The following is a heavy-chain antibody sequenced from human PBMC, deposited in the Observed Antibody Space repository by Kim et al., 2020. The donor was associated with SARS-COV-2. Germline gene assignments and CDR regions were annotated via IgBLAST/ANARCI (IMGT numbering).Heavy chain of an antibody. J-gene: IGHJ4*02. Sequence: QKFQGRVTITADESTSTAYMELSSLRSEDAAVYYCARGANYYYGSASIDYWGQGTLVTVSS. V-gene: IGHV1-69*01. CDR3: ARGANYYYGSASIDY. D-gene: IGHD3-10*01.